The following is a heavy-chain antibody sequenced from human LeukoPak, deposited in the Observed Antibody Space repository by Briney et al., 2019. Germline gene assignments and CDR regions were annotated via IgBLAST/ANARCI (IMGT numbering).Heavy chain of an antibody. CDR1: GYTFTGYY. CDR2: INPSGGST. CDR3: AKDRGIAVRYDY. V-gene: IGHV1-46*01. D-gene: IGHD6-19*01. J-gene: IGHJ4*02. Sequence: GASAKVSCKASGYTFTGYYMHWVRQAPGQGLEWMGWINPSGGSTTYAQKFQGRVNMTRDMSTSTVYMELSSLRSEDTAIYFCAKDRGIAVRYDYWGQGTLVTVSS.